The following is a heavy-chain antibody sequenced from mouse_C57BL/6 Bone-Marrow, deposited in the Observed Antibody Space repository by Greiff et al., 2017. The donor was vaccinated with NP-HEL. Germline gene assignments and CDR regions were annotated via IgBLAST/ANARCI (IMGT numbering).Heavy chain of an antibody. Sequence: EVKLMESGEGLVKPGGSLKLSCAASGFTFSSYAMSWVRQTPEKRLEWVAYISSGGDYIYYADTVKGRFTISRDNARNTLYLQMSSLKSEDTAMYYCTRGTKWYFDVWGTGTTVTVSS. J-gene: IGHJ1*03. CDR1: GFTFSSYA. CDR3: TRGTKWYFDV. D-gene: IGHD2-14*01. V-gene: IGHV5-9-1*02. CDR2: ISSGGDYI.